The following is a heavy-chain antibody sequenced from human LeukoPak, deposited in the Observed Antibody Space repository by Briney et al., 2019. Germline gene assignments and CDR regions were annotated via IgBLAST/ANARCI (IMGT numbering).Heavy chain of an antibody. CDR1: GFTFDDYA. CDR3: AKGYRYQLLGTFDS. Sequence: GGSLRLSCAASGFTFDDYAMHWVRQAPGKGLEWVSGISWNSGSIGYADSVKGRFTISRDNAKNSLYLQMNSLRAEDTAVYYCAKGYRYQLLGTFDSWGQG. V-gene: IGHV3-9*01. D-gene: IGHD2-2*01. CDR2: ISWNSGSI. J-gene: IGHJ5*01.